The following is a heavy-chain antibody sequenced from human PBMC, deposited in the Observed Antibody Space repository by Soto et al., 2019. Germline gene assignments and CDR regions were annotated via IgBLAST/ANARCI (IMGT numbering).Heavy chain of an antibody. CDR3: ARADYYDSSGFYYDY. D-gene: IGHD3-22*01. CDR1: GYIFTNHY. CDR2: INPSGGST. J-gene: IGHJ4*02. Sequence: QVQLVQSGAEVKKPGASVKVSCKGSGYIFTNHYIHWVRQAPGQGLEWMGIINPSGGSTNYLQKFQGRVTMTRDTSTSTVYMELSSLRSEDTAVYFCARADYYDSSGFYYDYWGQGTLVTVSS. V-gene: IGHV1-46*01.